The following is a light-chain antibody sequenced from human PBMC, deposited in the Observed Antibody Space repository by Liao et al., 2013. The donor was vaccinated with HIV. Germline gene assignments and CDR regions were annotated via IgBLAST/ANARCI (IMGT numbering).Light chain of an antibody. CDR2: YDS. Sequence: SYELTQPPSVSVAPGRTATITCGGDNVGSKSVHWYQQRPGQAPVLVIYYDSDRPSGIPERFSASNYGNTATLTISRVEAGDEADYYCQVWDSSSAHQVFGGGTKLTVL. CDR1: NVGSKS. CDR3: QVWDSSSAHQV. V-gene: IGLV3-21*04. J-gene: IGLJ2*01.